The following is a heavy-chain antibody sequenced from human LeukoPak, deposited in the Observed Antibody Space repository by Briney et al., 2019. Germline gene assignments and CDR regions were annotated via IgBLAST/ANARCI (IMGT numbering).Heavy chain of an antibody. CDR3: AKVRYDFWSGYEAWLVGPQDNWFDP. CDR2: ISYDGSNK. J-gene: IGHJ5*02. CDR1: GFTFSSYG. D-gene: IGHD3-3*01. V-gene: IGHV3-30*18. Sequence: PGGSLRLSCAASGFTFSSYGMHWVRQAPGKGLEWVAVISYDGSNKYYADSVKGRFTISRDNSKNTLYLQMNSLRAEDTAVYYCAKVRYDFWSGYEAWLVGPQDNWFDPWGQGTLVTVSS.